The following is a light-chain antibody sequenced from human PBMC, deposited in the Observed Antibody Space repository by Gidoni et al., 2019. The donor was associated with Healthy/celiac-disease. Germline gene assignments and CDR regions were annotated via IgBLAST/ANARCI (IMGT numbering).Light chain of an antibody. J-gene: IGKJ1*01. CDR2: AAS. CDR3: QKYNSGSWT. CDR1: QGISNY. Sequence: IQMTLSPSSLSASVGDRVTITCRASQGISNYLAWYQQKPGKVPRLLIYAASTLQSGVPARFSGSGSGTDFTLTISSLQPEDVATYYCQKYNSGSWTFGQGTKVEIK. V-gene: IGKV1-27*01.